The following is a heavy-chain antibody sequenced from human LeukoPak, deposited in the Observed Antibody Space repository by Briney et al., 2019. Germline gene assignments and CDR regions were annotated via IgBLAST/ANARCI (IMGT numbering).Heavy chain of an antibody. V-gene: IGHV4-59*01. J-gene: IGHJ4*02. CDR1: GGSISGYY. CDR2: IYYTGAT. Sequence: SETLSLTCTVSGGSISGYYWSWIRLPPGKGLEWIGYIYYTGATYYNPSLKSRVTISLDTSKNQFSLKLSSVTAAGAAVYYCARAGYSYGTGYYFDYWGQGALVTVSS. D-gene: IGHD5-18*01. CDR3: ARAGYSYGTGYYFDY.